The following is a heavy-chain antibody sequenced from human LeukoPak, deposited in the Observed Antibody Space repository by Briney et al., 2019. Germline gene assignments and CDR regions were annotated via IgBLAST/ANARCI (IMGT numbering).Heavy chain of an antibody. CDR1: RGTFSSYA. Sequence: SVKVSCEASRGTFSSYAICWVRQAPGQGLEWMGRIIPIFGTANYAQKFQGRVTITTDESTSTAYMELSSLRSEDTAVYYCARDRPPRSARSSNIAVAVWDAFDIWGQGTMVTVSS. V-gene: IGHV1-69*05. CDR3: ARDRPPRSARSSNIAVAVWDAFDI. D-gene: IGHD6-19*01. CDR2: IIPIFGTA. J-gene: IGHJ3*02.